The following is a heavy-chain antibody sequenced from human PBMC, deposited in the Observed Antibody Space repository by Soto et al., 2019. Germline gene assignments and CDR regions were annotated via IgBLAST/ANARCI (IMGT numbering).Heavy chain of an antibody. V-gene: IGHV3-9*01. CDR1: GFTFDDYA. CDR3: TKDRSGIAAAGTGTLFDY. D-gene: IGHD6-13*01. Sequence: EVQLVESGGGLVQPGRSLRLSCAASGFTFDDYAMHWVRQAPGKGLEWVSGISWNSGSIGYADSVKGRFTISRDNAKNSLYLQMNSLRAEDTALYYCTKDRSGIAAAGTGTLFDYWGQGTLVTVSS. J-gene: IGHJ4*02. CDR2: ISWNSGSI.